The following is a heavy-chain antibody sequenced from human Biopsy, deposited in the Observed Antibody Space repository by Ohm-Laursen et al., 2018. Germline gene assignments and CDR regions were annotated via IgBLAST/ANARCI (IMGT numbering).Heavy chain of an antibody. J-gene: IGHJ6*02. D-gene: IGHD3-22*01. CDR3: ARVPAYPQNDGYFGLDV. CDR2: LNPNTGYA. V-gene: IGHV1-2*02. Sequence: ASVKVSCKASGYTFAGYYLHWVRQAPGHGLEWMAWLNPNTGYAHYAQRFQGRLTVTGDTSINSAYMELTSLTFDDTAIYYCARVPAYPQNDGYFGLDVWGQGTTINV. CDR1: GYTFAGYY.